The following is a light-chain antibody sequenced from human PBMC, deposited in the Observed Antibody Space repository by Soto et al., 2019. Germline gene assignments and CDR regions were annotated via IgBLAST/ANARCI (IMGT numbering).Light chain of an antibody. Sequence: QTVVTQEPSFSVSPGRTVTLTCGLSSGSVSTSYYPSWYQQTPGQSPRMLIYSTNTRSSGVPDRFSGSILGNKAALTITGAQADDESDYYWVLYMGSGVWVFGGGTKLTVL. J-gene: IGLJ3*02. CDR2: STN. CDR1: SGSVSTSYY. V-gene: IGLV8-61*01. CDR3: VLYMGSGVWV.